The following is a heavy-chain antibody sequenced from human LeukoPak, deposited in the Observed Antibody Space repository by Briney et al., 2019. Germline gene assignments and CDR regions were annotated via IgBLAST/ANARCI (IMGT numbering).Heavy chain of an antibody. Sequence: SETLSLTCAVSGYSISSASYWGWIRQPPGKGLEWIGNIYHSGSPYYNPSLKSRGTISVDTSKIQFSLKLSSVTAADTAVYYCARPISSQGYFGVVIDWGQGTLDTVSS. CDR1: GYSISSASY. J-gene: IGHJ4*02. D-gene: IGHD3-3*01. CDR3: ARPISSQGYFGVVID. V-gene: IGHV4-38-2*01. CDR2: IYHSGSP.